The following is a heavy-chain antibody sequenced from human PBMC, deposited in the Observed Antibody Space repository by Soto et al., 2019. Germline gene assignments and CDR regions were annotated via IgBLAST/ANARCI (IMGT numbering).Heavy chain of an antibody. Sequence: QVQLVQSGAEVKKPGASVKVSCKASGYTFTSYGISWVRQAPGQGLEWMGWISAYNGNTNYAQKLQGRVTMTTDTPTSTAYMELRSLRSDDTAVYYCARRDSGEGYYYGMDVWGQGTTVTVSS. CDR1: GYTFTSYG. CDR3: ARRDSGEGYYYGMDV. J-gene: IGHJ6*02. D-gene: IGHD4-17*01. V-gene: IGHV1-18*01. CDR2: ISAYNGNT.